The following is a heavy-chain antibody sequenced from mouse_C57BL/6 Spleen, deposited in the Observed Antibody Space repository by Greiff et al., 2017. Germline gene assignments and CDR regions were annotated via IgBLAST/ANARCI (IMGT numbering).Heavy chain of an antibody. D-gene: IGHD2-3*01. CDR3: TRRIYDGSSDV. CDR2: IDPETGGT. V-gene: IGHV1-15*01. J-gene: IGHJ1*03. CDR1: GYTFTDYE. Sequence: VQLQESGAELVRPGASVTLSCKASGYTFTDYEMHWVKQTPVHGLEWIGAIDPETGGTAYNQKFKGKAILTADKSSSTAYMELRSLTSEDSAVYYGTRRIYDGSSDVWGTGTTVTVSS.